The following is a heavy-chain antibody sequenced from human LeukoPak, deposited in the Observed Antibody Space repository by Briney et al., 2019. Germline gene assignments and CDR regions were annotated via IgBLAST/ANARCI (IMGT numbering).Heavy chain of an antibody. V-gene: IGHV3-21*01. CDR3: AREMATDEDY. D-gene: IGHD5-12*01. CDR1: GFTFSSYS. J-gene: IGHJ4*02. CDR2: ISSSSSYI. Sequence: GGSLRLSCAASGFTFSSYSMNWVRQAPGKGLEWVSSISSSSSYIYYADSVKGRFTISRGNAKNSLYLQMNSLRAEDTAVYYCAREMATDEDYWGQGTLVTVSS.